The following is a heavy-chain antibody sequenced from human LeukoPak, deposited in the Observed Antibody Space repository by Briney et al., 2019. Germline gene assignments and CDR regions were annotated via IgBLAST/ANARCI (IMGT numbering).Heavy chain of an antibody. CDR1: GFTFRSYA. CDR2: ISFDGSNT. V-gene: IGHV3-30*07. Sequence: HPGGSLRLSCAASGFTFRSYAMHWVRQAPGRGLDWVAVISFDGSNTYYAASVKGRFTISRDNSKSTLYLEMSSLRAEDTAVYYCAKTSGSYYSGYFDYWGQGTLVTVSS. J-gene: IGHJ4*02. CDR3: AKTSGSYYSGYFDY. D-gene: IGHD1-26*01.